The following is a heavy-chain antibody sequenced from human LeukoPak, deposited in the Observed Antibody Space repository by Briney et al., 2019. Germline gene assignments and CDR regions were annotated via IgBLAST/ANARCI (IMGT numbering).Heavy chain of an antibody. J-gene: IGHJ4*02. V-gene: IGHV1-69*05. CDR3: ARSQGGQPDY. CDR2: FTPIFGTA. Sequence: ASVKVSCKTSGGTFSSYAIASGRQAPGQGLEWMGMFTPIFGTANYAQKFQGRITITTDESTNIGYMELTSLRSEDTAMYYCARSQGGQPDYWGQGTLVTVSS. D-gene: IGHD2-2*01. CDR1: GGTFSSYA.